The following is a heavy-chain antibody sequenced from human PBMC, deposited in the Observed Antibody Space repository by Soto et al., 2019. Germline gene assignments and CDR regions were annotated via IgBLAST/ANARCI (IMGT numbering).Heavy chain of an antibody. CDR3: AASTATSSL. CDR1: GYSFTNYG. V-gene: IGHV1-18*01. Sequence: QVQLVQSGAEVKKPGASVKVSCKASGYSFTNYGFGWVRQAPGQGLEWMGWINGYNGNTNYAPKLQGRFTMTTDTSTSTAYMELGSLTSDDTAVYFCAASTATSSLWGQGTLVTVSS. D-gene: IGHD1-1*01. J-gene: IGHJ4*02. CDR2: INGYNGNT.